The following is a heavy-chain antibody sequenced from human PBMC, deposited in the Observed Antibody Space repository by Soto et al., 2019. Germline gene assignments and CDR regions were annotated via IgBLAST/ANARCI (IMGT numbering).Heavy chain of an antibody. CDR3: TRCITGTTSSEY. Sequence: EVQLVESGGGLVQPGVSLRLSCAGSGVTFSDYYIDWVRQALGTGLEWVGRSRDKGNSYSTAHAASVKGRFTISRDATKNPPFLQMNSLQTEDTALYYCTRCITGTTSSEYWGQGTLVPVSS. J-gene: IGHJ4*02. V-gene: IGHV3-72*01. CDR2: SRDKGNSYST. D-gene: IGHD1-7*01. CDR1: GVTFSDYY.